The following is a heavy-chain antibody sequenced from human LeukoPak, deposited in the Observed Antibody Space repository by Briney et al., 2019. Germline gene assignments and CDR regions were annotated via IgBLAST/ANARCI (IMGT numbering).Heavy chain of an antibody. V-gene: IGHV3-7*03. Sequence: GGPLRLSCAASGFTFSSYAMHWVRQAPGKGLEWVASINHNGNVNYYVDSVKGRFTISRDNAKNSLYLQMSNLRAEDTAVYFCARGGGLDVWGQGATVTVSS. J-gene: IGHJ6*02. D-gene: IGHD3-16*01. CDR3: ARGGGLDV. CDR2: INHNGNVN. CDR1: GFTFSSYA.